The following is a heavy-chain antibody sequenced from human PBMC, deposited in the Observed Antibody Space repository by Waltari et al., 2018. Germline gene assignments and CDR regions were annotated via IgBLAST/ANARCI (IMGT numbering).Heavy chain of an antibody. J-gene: IGHJ4*02. Sequence: VQLVESGGGVVQPGRSLRLSCSASGFTFSSFGMHWVRQAPGKGLEWVAVIWHDGSNEYYVDSVKGRFTISRDNSKNTLYLQMNSLRAEDSAVYYCASQSTTLFDYWGQGTLVTVSS. V-gene: IGHV3-33*01. D-gene: IGHD2-15*01. CDR3: ASQSTTLFDY. CDR1: GFTFSSFG. CDR2: IWHDGSNE.